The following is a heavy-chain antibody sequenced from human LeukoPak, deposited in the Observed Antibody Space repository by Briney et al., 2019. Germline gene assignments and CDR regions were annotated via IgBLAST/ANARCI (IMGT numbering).Heavy chain of an antibody. D-gene: IGHD6-13*01. J-gene: IGHJ5*02. CDR3: ARDLEQQLFDL. CDR1: GFTFSSYS. V-gene: IGHV3-21*01. Sequence: GGSLRLSCAASGFTFSSYSMNWVRQAPGKGLEWVSSISSSSSYIYYADSVKGRFTISRDNAKNSLYLQVNSLRAEDTAVYYCARDLEQQLFDLWGQGTLVTVSS. CDR2: ISSSSSYI.